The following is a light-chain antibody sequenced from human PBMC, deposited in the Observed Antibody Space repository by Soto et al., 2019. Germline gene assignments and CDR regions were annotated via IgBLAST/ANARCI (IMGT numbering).Light chain of an antibody. Sequence: EIVLPHSPATLSWSQGKKAALSSRASQSVRRSYLAWYQQKRGQAPRLLIYGASSRATGVPDRFSGSGSGTDFTLTISRLEPEDFAVYYCQQYGDLITFGQGTRLQIK. CDR1: QSVRRSY. CDR3: QQYGDLIT. CDR2: GAS. J-gene: IGKJ5*01. V-gene: IGKV3-20*01.